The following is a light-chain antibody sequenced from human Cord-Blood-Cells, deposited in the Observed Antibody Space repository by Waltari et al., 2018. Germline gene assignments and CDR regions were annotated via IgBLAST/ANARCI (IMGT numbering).Light chain of an antibody. CDR2: EGS. Sequence: QSALTQPASVSGSPGQSITLSCTRTSSDVGSYNLVSWYQQHPGKAPKLMIYEGSKRPSGVSNRFSGSKSGNTASLTISGLQAEDEADYYCCSYAGSSTWVFGGGTKLTVL. CDR1: SSDVGSYNL. V-gene: IGLV2-23*01. CDR3: CSYAGSSTWV. J-gene: IGLJ3*02.